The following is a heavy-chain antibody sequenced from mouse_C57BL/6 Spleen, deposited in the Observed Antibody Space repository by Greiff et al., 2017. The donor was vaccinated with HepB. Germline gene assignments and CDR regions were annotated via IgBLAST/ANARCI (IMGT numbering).Heavy chain of an antibody. D-gene: IGHD2-5*01. CDR2: ISYDGSN. CDR3: AREDSKGDFDY. CDR1: GYSITSGYY. J-gene: IGHJ2*01. V-gene: IGHV3-6*01. Sequence: EVKLEESGPGLVKPSQSLSLTCSVTGYSITSGYYWNWIRQFPGNKLEWMGYISYDGSNNYNPSLKNRISITRDTSKNQFFLKLNSVTTEDTAAYYCAREDSKGDFDYWGQGTTLTVSS.